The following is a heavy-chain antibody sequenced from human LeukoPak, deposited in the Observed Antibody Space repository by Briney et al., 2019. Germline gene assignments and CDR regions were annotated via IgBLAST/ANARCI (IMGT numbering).Heavy chain of an antibody. CDR1: GFTFSSYN. CDR2: ISSTGSYI. CDR3: AKDRYDSSAGGFDY. V-gene: IGHV3-21*04. D-gene: IGHD3-22*01. Sequence: PGGSLRLSCAASGFTFSSYNMNWVRQAPGKGLEWVSSISSTGSYIYYADSVKGRFTISRDTAKNSLYLQMNSLRAEDTALYYCAKDRYDSSAGGFDYWGQGTLVTVSS. J-gene: IGHJ4*02.